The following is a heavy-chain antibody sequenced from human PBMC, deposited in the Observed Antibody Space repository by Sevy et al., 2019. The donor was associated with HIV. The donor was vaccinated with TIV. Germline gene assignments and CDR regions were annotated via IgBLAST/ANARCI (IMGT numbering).Heavy chain of an antibody. CDR1: GSSISSIYY. J-gene: IGHJ4*02. CDR2: IYHGGST. CDR3: ARHKAPAGTYFDY. V-gene: IGHV4-38-2*01. D-gene: IGHD1-26*01. Sequence: SETLSLTCAVSGSSISSIYYWGWIRQPPGKGVEWIGTIYHGGSTYYNPSLKSRVTISVDTSKNQFSLKVTSVTAADTAVYFCARHKAPAGTYFDYWGRGTLVTVSS.